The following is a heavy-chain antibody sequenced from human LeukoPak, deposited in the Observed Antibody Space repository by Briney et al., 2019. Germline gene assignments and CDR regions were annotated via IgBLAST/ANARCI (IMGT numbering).Heavy chain of an antibody. Sequence: SETLSLTCAVSGGSISSSNWWSWVRQPPGKGLEWIGEIYHSGSTNYNPSLKSRVTISVDKSKNQFSLKLSSVTAADTAVYYCATSRGGGRSALDYWGQGTLVTVSS. CDR2: IYHSGST. CDR3: ATSRGGGRSALDY. CDR1: GGSISSSNW. D-gene: IGHD1-26*01. V-gene: IGHV4-4*02. J-gene: IGHJ4*02.